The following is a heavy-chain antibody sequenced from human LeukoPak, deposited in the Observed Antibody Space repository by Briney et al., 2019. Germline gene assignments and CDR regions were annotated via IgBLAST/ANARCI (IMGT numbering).Heavy chain of an antibody. V-gene: IGHV4-39*01. CDR2: IYYSGST. CDR3: ARGRNVGIVVVPAAIGWFDP. CDR1: GGSISVSSYY. J-gene: IGHJ5*02. D-gene: IGHD2-2*03. Sequence: SETLSLTCTASGGSISVSSYYWGWIRQPPGKGLEWIGSIYYSGSTYYSPSLKSRVTISVDASKNQFSLKLSSVTAADTAVYYCARGRNVGIVVVPAAIGWFDPWGQGTLVTVSS.